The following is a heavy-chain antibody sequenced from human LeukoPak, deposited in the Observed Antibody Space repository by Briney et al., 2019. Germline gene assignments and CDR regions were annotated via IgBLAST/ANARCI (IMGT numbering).Heavy chain of an antibody. CDR3: ATKQWLAPPPDS. D-gene: IGHD6-19*01. V-gene: IGHV3-74*01. CDR2: INTDGTVT. J-gene: IGHJ4*02. Sequence: GGSLILSCAASGFTFGKYWMLWVRQAPGKGLESVSRINTDGTVTTYADSVKGRFTVSRDNADNTMFLQMNSVRDEDTAVYYCATKQWLAPPPDSWGQGTPVTVSS. CDR1: GFTFGKYW.